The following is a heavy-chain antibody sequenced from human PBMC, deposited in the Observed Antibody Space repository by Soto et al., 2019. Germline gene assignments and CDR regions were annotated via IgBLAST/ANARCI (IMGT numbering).Heavy chain of an antibody. V-gene: IGHV3-23*01. CDR2: ISGRGGSA. J-gene: IGHJ4*02. CDR3: AKGGPDPKCSSSSVTDY. CDR1: GFTFSSYA. Sequence: EVQLLESGGGLVQPGGSLRLSCAASGFTFSSYAMSWVRQAPGKGLEWVSAISGRGGSAYYEDSVKGRLTSSRDNSKNPLYLQMNGLRAEDTAVYYCAKGGPDPKCSSSSVTDYWGQGTLVTVSS. D-gene: IGHD6-6*01.